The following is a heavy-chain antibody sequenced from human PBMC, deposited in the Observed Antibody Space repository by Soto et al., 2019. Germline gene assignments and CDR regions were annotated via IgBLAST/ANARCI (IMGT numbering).Heavy chain of an antibody. CDR1: GFTFSSYA. V-gene: IGHV3-23*01. Sequence: GGSLRLSCAASGFTFSSYAISWVRQAPWKGLEWVSAISGSGGSTYYADSVKGRFNISRDNSKKTLYLQMNSLRAEDTAVYYCAKGASPGYGSGAVAFDICGQGTMVTVSS. J-gene: IGHJ3*02. D-gene: IGHD3-10*01. CDR3: AKGASPGYGSGAVAFDI. CDR2: ISGSGGST.